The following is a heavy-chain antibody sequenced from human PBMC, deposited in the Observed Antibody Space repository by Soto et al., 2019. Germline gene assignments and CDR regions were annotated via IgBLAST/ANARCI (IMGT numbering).Heavy chain of an antibody. CDR3: AREWSGFDY. CDR2: LYSSGDT. V-gene: IGHV4-59*01. J-gene: IGHJ4*02. D-gene: IGHD2-15*01. CDR1: GDSITRYK. Sequence: KPSETLSLTCSVSGDSITRYKWSWIRHSPGKGLEWIANLYSSGDTNHNPSLKSRVTISVDTSKNQYSLKLSPATPADTAVYYCAREWSGFDYWGQGILVTVSS.